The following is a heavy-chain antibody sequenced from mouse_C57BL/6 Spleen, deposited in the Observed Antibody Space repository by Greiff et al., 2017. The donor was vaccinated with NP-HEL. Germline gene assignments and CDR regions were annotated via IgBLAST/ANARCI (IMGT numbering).Heavy chain of an antibody. J-gene: IGHJ2*01. CDR1: GYTFTDYE. CDR2: IDPETGGT. D-gene: IGHD2-4*01. CDR3: TRWGYDYDDGY. V-gene: IGHV1-15*01. Sequence: VQLQQSGAELVRPGASVTLSCKASGYTFTDYEMHWVKQTPVHGLEWIGAIDPETGGTAYNQKFKGKAILTADKSSSTAYMELRSLTSEDSAVYYCTRWGYDYDDGYWGKGTTLTVSS.